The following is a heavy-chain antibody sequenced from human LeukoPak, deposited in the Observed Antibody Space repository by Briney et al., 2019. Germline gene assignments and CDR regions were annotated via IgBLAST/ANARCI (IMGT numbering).Heavy chain of an antibody. V-gene: IGHV3-66*02. D-gene: IGHD3-9*01. CDR1: GFTFSSNF. CDR2: IYIDGKT. J-gene: IGHJ4*02. CDR3: AREGRYDILTAYYPLNN. Sequence: PGGSLRLSCAASGFTFSSNFMSWVRLAPGKGLECVSVIYIDGKTFYAESVKGRFTISRDNSKNTLYLQMNSLRPEDTAVYYCAREGRYDILTAYYPLNNWGQGARVTVSS.